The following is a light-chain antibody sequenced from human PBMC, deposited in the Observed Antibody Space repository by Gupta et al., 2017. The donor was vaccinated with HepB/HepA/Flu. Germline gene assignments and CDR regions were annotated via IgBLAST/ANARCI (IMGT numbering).Light chain of an antibody. CDR1: QCISNW. V-gene: IGKV1-5*03. Sequence: DIQMTQSPSTLSAFVGDRVTITCRASQCISNWLAWFQQKPGKAPKVLIYKTSNLKSEVPSRFIGSGSGTESTLTISSLQPDDFATYYCQYYKGYSWTFGQGTKVEIK. CDR3: QYYKGYSWT. J-gene: IGKJ1*01. CDR2: KTS.